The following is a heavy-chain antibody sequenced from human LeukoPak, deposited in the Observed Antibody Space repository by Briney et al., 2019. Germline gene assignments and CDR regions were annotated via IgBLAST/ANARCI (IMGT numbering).Heavy chain of an antibody. V-gene: IGHV3-48*03. CDR1: GFTFSSYE. Sequence: GGSLRLSCAASGFTFSSYEMNWVRQAPRKGLEGVSYISSSGSTIYYADSMKGRFIISRDNAKNSLYLQMNSPGAEDTAVYYCAREDASSWDYWGQGILVTVSS. D-gene: IGHD6-13*01. CDR3: AREDASSWDY. CDR2: ISSSGSTI. J-gene: IGHJ4*02.